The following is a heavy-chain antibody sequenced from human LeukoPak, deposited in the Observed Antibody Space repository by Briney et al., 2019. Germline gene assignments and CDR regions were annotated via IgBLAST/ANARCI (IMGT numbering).Heavy chain of an antibody. D-gene: IGHD6-13*01. CDR1: GFIFSSYS. V-gene: IGHV3-23*01. CDR3: AKGKEQQQLVRGTFDY. Sequence: PGGSLRLSCAASGFIFSSYSMNWVRQAPGKGLEWVSAISGSGGSTYYADSVKGRSTISRDNSKNTLYLQMNSLRAEDTAVYYCAKGKEQQQLVRGTFDYWGQGTLVTVSS. CDR2: ISGSGGST. J-gene: IGHJ4*02.